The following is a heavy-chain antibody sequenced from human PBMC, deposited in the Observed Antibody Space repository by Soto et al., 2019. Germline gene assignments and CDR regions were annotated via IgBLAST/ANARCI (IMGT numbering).Heavy chain of an antibody. CDR3: ARGRYRGYNPSYYFDY. CDR1: GGSFSNFG. D-gene: IGHD6-25*01. V-gene: IGHV1-69*13. CDR2: VVPVFGRP. Sequence: ASVKVSCKASGGSFSNFGISWVRQAPGQGLEWMGGVVPVFGRPNYAQRFRGRLTITADESTGTGYMELISLRSDDTAVYYCARGRYRGYNPSYYFDYWGQGTLVTVSS. J-gene: IGHJ4*02.